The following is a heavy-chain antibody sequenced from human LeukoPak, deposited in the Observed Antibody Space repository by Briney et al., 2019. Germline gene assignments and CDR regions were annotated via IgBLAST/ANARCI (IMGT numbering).Heavy chain of an antibody. Sequence: SETLSLTCAVYGGSFSGYYWSWIRQPPGKGLEWIGEINHSGSTYYNPSLKSRVTISVDRSKNQFSLKLSSVTAADTAVYYCARDNYYDSSGYSNAFDIWGQGTMVTVSS. CDR1: GGSFSGYY. J-gene: IGHJ3*02. V-gene: IGHV4-34*01. D-gene: IGHD3-22*01. CDR2: INHSGST. CDR3: ARDNYYDSSGYSNAFDI.